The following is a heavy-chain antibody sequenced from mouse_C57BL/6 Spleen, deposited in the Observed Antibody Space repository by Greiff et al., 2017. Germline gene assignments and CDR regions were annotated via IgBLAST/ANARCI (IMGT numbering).Heavy chain of an antibody. CDR1: GFTFSSYA. V-gene: IGHV5-4*01. CDR2: ISDGGSYT. Sequence: EVQLQESGGGLVKPGGSLKLSCAASGFTFSSYAMSWVRQTPEKRLEWVATISDGGSYTYYPNNVKGRFAISRDNAKNNQYLQMSHLKSGDTAMLYCARGVVAPVWYCDVGGTGTTVTVSS. D-gene: IGHD1-1*01. J-gene: IGHJ1*03. CDR3: ARGVVAPVWYCDV.